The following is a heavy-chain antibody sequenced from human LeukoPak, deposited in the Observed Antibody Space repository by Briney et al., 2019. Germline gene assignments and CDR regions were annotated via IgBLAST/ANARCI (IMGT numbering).Heavy chain of an antibody. CDR2: IYWNDDE. CDR1: GFSLSTSGMT. Sequence: SGPTLVNPTQTLTLTCTFSGFSLSTSGMTVGWIRQPPGKALEWLALIYWNDDELYNPSLKSRLTITKDTSKNHVVLTMTNMDPVDTATYYCAHRTSSAVIDYWGQGTLVTVSS. J-gene: IGHJ4*02. D-gene: IGHD4-11*01. CDR3: AHRTSSAVIDY. V-gene: IGHV2-5*01.